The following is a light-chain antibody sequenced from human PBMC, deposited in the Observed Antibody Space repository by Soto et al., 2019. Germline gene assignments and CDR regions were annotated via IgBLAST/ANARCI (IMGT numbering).Light chain of an antibody. J-gene: IGLJ1*01. Sequence: QSVLTQPASVSGSPGQSITISCTRSSSDVGGHNHVSWYQQHPGEAPKLIIYEVGHRPSGVSNRFSGSKSGNTASLTISGFQAEDEADYYCNSYTSRSTHVFGTGTKLTVL. CDR3: NSYTSRSTHV. V-gene: IGLV2-14*01. CDR1: SSDVGGHNH. CDR2: EVG.